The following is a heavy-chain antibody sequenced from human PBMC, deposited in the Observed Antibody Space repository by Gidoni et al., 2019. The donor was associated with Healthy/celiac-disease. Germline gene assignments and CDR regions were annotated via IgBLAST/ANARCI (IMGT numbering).Heavy chain of an antibody. CDR3: ARDRDWHLKFDY. CDR1: GFTFSSYE. CDR2: ISSSGSTI. J-gene: IGHJ4*02. Sequence: EVQLVESGGGLVQPGGSLRLSCAASGFTFSSYEMNWVRQAPGKGLEWVSYISSSGSTIYYADSVKGRFTISRDNAKNSLYLQMNSLRAEDTAVYYCARDRDWHLKFDYWGQGTLVTVSS. V-gene: IGHV3-48*03. D-gene: IGHD3-9*01.